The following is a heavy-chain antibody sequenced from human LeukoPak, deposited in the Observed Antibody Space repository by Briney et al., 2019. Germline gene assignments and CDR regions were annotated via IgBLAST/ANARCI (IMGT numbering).Heavy chain of an antibody. CDR1: GFTFSSYS. J-gene: IGHJ4*02. V-gene: IGHV3-48*01. D-gene: IGHD4-17*01. Sequence: GGSLRLSCAASGFTFSSYSMNWVRQAPGKGLEWVSYMSSSSSTIYYADSVKGRFTISRDNAKNSLYPQMNSLRAEDTAVYYCARNAAVTSYYYFDYWGQGSLVTVSS. CDR2: MSSSSSTI. CDR3: ARNAAVTSYYYFDY.